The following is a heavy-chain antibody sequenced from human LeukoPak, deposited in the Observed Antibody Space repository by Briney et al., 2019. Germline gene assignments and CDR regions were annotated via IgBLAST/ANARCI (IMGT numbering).Heavy chain of an antibody. Sequence: PGGSLRLSCAASGVTFSSYSMNWVRQAPGKGLEWVSYINSSRSTIYYADSVKRRFTISRDNAKNSLYLKMNSLRAEDTAVYYCARDNWNFTLDYWGQGTLVTVSS. CDR3: ARDNWNFTLDY. CDR1: GVTFSSYS. J-gene: IGHJ4*02. V-gene: IGHV3-48*01. CDR2: INSSRSTI. D-gene: IGHD1-7*01.